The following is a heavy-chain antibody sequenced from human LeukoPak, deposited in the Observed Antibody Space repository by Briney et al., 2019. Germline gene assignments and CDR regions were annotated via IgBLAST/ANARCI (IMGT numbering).Heavy chain of an antibody. CDR1: GFTFSSYS. V-gene: IGHV3-48*01. Sequence: GGSLRLSCAASGFTFSSYSMNWVRKAPGKGLEWVSYISSSSSTIYYADSVKGRFTISRDNAKNSLYLQMNSLRAEDTAVYYCARLPAGYYYYMDVWGKGTTVTVSS. CDR2: ISSSSSTI. D-gene: IGHD6-13*01. CDR3: ARLPAGYYYYMDV. J-gene: IGHJ6*03.